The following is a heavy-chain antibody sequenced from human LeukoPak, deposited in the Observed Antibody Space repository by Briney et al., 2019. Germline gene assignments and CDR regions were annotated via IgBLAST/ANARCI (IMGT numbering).Heavy chain of an antibody. Sequence: ASVKVSCKASGYTFTGYYMHWVRQAPGQGLEWMGRINPNSGGTNYAQKFQGRVTMTRDTSISTAYMELSRLRSDDTAVYYCARTFGYSSGEGYWGQGTLVIVSS. CDR2: INPNSGGT. CDR1: GYTFTGYY. D-gene: IGHD6-19*01. CDR3: ARTFGYSSGEGY. V-gene: IGHV1-2*06. J-gene: IGHJ4*02.